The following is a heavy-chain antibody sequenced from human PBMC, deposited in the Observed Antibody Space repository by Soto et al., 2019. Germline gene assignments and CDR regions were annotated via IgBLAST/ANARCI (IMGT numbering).Heavy chain of an antibody. V-gene: IGHV1-69*13. CDR1: GGTFSSYA. CDR3: AADPRAFYGSGRHYYYYGMDV. CDR2: IIPIFGTA. D-gene: IGHD3-10*01. J-gene: IGHJ6*02. Sequence: SVKVSCKASGGTFSSYAISWVRQAPGQGLEWMGGIIPIFGTANYAQKFQGRVTITADESTSTAYMELSSLRSEDTAVYYCAADPRAFYGSGRHYYYYGMDVWGQGTTVTVSS.